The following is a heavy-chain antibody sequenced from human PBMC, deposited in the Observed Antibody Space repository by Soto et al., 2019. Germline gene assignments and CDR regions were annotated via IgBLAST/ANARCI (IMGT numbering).Heavy chain of an antibody. CDR3: ARSLVNGTYEASDI. CDR1: GYNFNRYW. CDR2: IYPGDSDT. V-gene: IGHV5-51*03. D-gene: IGHD6-13*01. J-gene: IGHJ3*02. Sequence: EVYLAQSGAEVKKPGESLKISCKGSGYNFNRYWIGWVRQMPGKGLEWMGVIYPGDSDTRYSPSLQGQVTISADKSSSAAYLQWISLQASDSATYYCARSLVNGTYEASDIWCQGTMVTVSS.